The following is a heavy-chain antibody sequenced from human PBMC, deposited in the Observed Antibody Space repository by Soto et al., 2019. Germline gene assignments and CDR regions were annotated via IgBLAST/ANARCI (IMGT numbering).Heavy chain of an antibody. J-gene: IGHJ6*04. Sequence: DSCTDSRCTFTGYYMNWVRQAPGQGLEWMGRIIPILGIANYAQKFQGRVTITADKSTSTAYMELSSLRSEDTAVYYCARSGYSGYEATYGMDVWGKGTTVTVAS. D-gene: IGHD5-12*01. CDR1: RCTFTGYY. CDR3: ARSGYSGYEATYGMDV. V-gene: IGHV1-69*02. CDR2: IIPILGIA.